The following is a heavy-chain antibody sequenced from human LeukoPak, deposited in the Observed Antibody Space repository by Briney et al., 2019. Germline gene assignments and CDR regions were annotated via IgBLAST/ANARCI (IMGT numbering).Heavy chain of an antibody. V-gene: IGHV3-11*04. J-gene: IGHJ4*02. Sequence: GGSLRLSCAASGFTFSDYYMNWIRQAPGKGLEWISYMSSSGSTISYADSVTGRFTVSRDNAKNSLYLQMDSLRAEDTAVCYCARSILPAANAIDYWGQGTLLTVSS. CDR3: ARSILPAANAIDY. CDR2: MSSSGSTI. D-gene: IGHD2-2*01. CDR1: GFTFSDYY.